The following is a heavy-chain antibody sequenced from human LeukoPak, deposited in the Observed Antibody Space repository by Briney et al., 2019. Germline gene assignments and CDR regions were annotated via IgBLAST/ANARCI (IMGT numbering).Heavy chain of an antibody. J-gene: IGHJ5*02. V-gene: IGHV4-34*01. D-gene: IGHD3-22*01. CDR2: INHSGST. CDR3: ASQGYYDSSGYPNWFDP. CDR1: GGSFSGYY. Sequence: PSETLSLTCAVYGGSFSGYYWSWIRQPPGKGLEWIGEINHSGSTNYNPSLKSRVTISVDTSKNQFSLKLGSVTAADTAVYYCASQGYYDSSGYPNWFDPWGQGTLVTVSS.